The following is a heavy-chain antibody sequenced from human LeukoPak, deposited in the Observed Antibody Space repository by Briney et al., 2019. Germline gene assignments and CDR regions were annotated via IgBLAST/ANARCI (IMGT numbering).Heavy chain of an antibody. J-gene: IGHJ3*02. CDR3: ARGGSIAVVVAPAPNPFDI. CDR2: ISAYNGDR. D-gene: IGHD2-15*01. V-gene: IGHV1-18*04. CDR1: GYTFTNYA. Sequence: ASVKVSCKASGYTFTNYAFGWVRLAPGQGLEWMGWISAYNGDRNYAQNFQGRVTMTTDTSTSTAFMELRSLRSDDTAVYYCARGGSIAVVVAPAPNPFDIWGQGTLVTVSS.